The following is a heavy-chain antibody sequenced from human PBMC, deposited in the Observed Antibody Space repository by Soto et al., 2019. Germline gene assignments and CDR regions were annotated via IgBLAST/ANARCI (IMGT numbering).Heavy chain of an antibody. CDR1: GSSLSSSGVG. D-gene: IGHD3-9*01. CDR3: ARNNILTGYYPFDP. Sequence: ESGPTLVNPTQTLTLTCTFSGSSLSSSGVGVGWIRQPPGKALEWLALIYWDGDKRYSPSLKSRLTITKDTSKNQVALTMTNMDPVDTATYYCARNNILTGYYPFDPWGQGTLVTVSS. CDR2: IYWDGDK. J-gene: IGHJ5*02. V-gene: IGHV2-5*02.